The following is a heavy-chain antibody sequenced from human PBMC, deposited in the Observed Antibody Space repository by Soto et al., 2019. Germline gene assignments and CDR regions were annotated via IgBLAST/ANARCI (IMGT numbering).Heavy chain of an antibody. Sequence: EVQLLESGGGLVQPGGSLRLSCAASGFTFSDYAMSWVRQAPGKGLDWVSAISSSGEHTFYADSVKGRFTISRDNTTNTLYLQVNSRRAEDTAVYYCATLLRPGLQFFDFWGQGTLVTVSS. CDR3: ATLLRPGLQFFDF. CDR1: GFTFSDYA. V-gene: IGHV3-23*01. CDR2: ISSSGEHT. D-gene: IGHD2-21*02. J-gene: IGHJ4*02.